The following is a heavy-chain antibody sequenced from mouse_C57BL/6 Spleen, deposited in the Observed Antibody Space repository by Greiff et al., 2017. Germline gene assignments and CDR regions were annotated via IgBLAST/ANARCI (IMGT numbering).Heavy chain of an antibody. Sequence: EVQGVESGGGLVQPGGSLSLSCAASGFTFTDYYMSWVRQPPGKALEWLGFIRNKANGYTTEYSASVKGRFTISRDNSQSILYLQMNALRAEDSATYYCASFYYDYGYFDVWGTGTTVTVSS. CDR1: GFTFTDYY. CDR2: IRNKANGYTT. CDR3: ASFYYDYGYFDV. J-gene: IGHJ1*03. V-gene: IGHV7-3*01. D-gene: IGHD2-4*01.